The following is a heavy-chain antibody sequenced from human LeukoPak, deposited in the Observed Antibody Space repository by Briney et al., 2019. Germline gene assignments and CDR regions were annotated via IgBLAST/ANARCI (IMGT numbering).Heavy chain of an antibody. D-gene: IGHD1-26*01. Sequence: ASVKVSCKASGYTFTSYDINWVRQATGQGLEWMGWMNPNSGNTGYAQKFQGRVTMTRDTSTSTVYMELSSLRSEDTAVYYCARDLGWELPGNAFDIWGQGTMVTVSS. CDR2: MNPNSGNT. CDR1: GYTFTSYD. CDR3: ARDLGWELPGNAFDI. V-gene: IGHV1-8*01. J-gene: IGHJ3*02.